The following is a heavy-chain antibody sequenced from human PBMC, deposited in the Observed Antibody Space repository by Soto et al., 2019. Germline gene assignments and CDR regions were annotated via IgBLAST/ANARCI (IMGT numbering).Heavy chain of an antibody. V-gene: IGHV3-21*01. Sequence: GGSLRPSCVASGFTFGSFSMNWVRQAPGKGLEWVASITWASSYINYADSVEGRFTISRDNGKNSLHLQMSGLRDEDTAVYYCARDPFDYRDSSGYEGAFDVWGQGTMVTVSS. D-gene: IGHD3-22*01. CDR1: GFTFGSFS. CDR3: ARDPFDYRDSSGYEGAFDV. CDR2: ITWASSYI. J-gene: IGHJ3*01.